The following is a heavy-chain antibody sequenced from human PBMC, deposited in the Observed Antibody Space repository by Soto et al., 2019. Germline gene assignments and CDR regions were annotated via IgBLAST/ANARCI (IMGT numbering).Heavy chain of an antibody. Sequence: QVQLQESGPGLVKPSETLSLTCTVSGGSVSSGSYYWSWIRQPPGKGLEWIGYIYYSGSTNYNPSLKSRVTISVDTSKNQFARKLSSVTAADTAVYYCARDGRGYSSGWLHLDYWGQGTLVTVSS. CDR3: ARDGRGYSSGWLHLDY. CDR2: IYYSGST. J-gene: IGHJ4*02. V-gene: IGHV4-61*01. CDR1: GGSVSSGSYY. D-gene: IGHD6-19*01.